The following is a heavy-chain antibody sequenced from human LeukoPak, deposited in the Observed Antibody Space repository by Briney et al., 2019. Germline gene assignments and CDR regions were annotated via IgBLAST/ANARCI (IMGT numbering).Heavy chain of an antibody. Sequence: PSETLSLTCAVYGGSFSGYYWSWIRQPPGKGLEWIGEINHSGSTNYNPSLKSRVTISVDTSKNQFSLKLSSVTAADTAVYYCARGRFCSGGSCYFYYYYYMDVWGKGTTVTVSS. CDR3: ARGRFCSGGSCYFYYYYYMDV. CDR2: INHSGST. V-gene: IGHV4-34*01. J-gene: IGHJ6*03. CDR1: GGSFSGYY. D-gene: IGHD2-15*01.